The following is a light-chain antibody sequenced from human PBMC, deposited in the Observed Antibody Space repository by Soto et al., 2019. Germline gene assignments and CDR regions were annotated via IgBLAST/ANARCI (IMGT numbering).Light chain of an antibody. CDR1: TSNIGSNY. J-gene: IGLJ2*01. CDR2: MNN. V-gene: IGLV1-47*01. Sequence: QLVLTQPPSASGTPGQRVTRSCSGSTSNIGSNYVYWYQQLPGTAPKLLIYMNNQRPSGVPDRFSGSKSGTSASLAISGLRSEDEADYYCAALDDSLSGRVCGEGTELTVL. CDR3: AALDDSLSGRV.